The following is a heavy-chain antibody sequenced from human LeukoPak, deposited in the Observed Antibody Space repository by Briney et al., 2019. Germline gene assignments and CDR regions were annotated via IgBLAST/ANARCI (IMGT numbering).Heavy chain of an antibody. CDR1: GGSISSSNW. Sequence: SETLSLTCAVSGGSISSSNWWSWDRQPPGKGLEWIGEIYHSGSTNYNPSLKSRVTISVDKSKNQFSLKLSSVTAADTAVYYCARDRGTPDYYDTSGYDYWGQGTLVTVSS. J-gene: IGHJ4*02. CDR2: IYHSGST. D-gene: IGHD3-22*01. V-gene: IGHV4-4*02. CDR3: ARDRGTPDYYDTSGYDY.